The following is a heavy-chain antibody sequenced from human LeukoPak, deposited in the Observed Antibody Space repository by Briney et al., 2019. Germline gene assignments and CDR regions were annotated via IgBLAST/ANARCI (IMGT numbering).Heavy chain of an antibody. CDR3: ARERSIGSLDY. Sequence: GGSLRLSCAASGFTFSSYAMSWVRQAPGKGLEWVSSISSSRSYIYYADSVKGRFTISRDNAKNSLYLQMNSLRAEDTAVYYCARERSIGSLDYWGQGTLVTVSS. CDR2: ISSSRSYI. CDR1: GFTFSSYA. V-gene: IGHV3-21*01. D-gene: IGHD1-26*01. J-gene: IGHJ4*02.